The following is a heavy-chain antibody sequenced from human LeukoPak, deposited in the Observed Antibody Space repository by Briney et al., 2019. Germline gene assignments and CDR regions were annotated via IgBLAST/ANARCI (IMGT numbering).Heavy chain of an antibody. CDR2: INHSGST. D-gene: IGHD2-2*02. V-gene: IGHV4-34*01. J-gene: IGHJ6*03. CDR3: ARGRRFIVVVPAAIRNYYYMDV. CDR1: GGSFSGYY. Sequence: SETLSLTCAVYGGSFSGYYWSWIRQPPGKGLEWIGEINHSGSTNYNPSLKSRVTISVDTSKNQFSLTLSSVTAADTAVYYCARGRRFIVVVPAAIRNYYYMDVWGKGTTVTVSS.